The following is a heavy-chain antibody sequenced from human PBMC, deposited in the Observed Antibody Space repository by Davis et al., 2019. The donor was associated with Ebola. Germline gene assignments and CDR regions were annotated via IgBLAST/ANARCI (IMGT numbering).Heavy chain of an antibody. Sequence: GESLKISCKGSGYSFTSYWIGWVRQMPGKGLEWMGIIYPGDSDTRYSPSFQGQVTISADKSISTAYLQWSSLKASDTAMYYCARSGSIFGVVIAYFDYWGQGTLVTVSS. CDR3: ARSGSIFGVVIAYFDY. D-gene: IGHD3-3*01. V-gene: IGHV5-51*01. CDR1: GYSFTSYW. J-gene: IGHJ4*02. CDR2: IYPGDSDT.